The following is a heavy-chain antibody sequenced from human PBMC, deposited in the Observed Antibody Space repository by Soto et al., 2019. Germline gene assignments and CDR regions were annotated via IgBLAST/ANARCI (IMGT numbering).Heavy chain of an antibody. V-gene: IGHV3-73*01. CDR2: IRSKANNYAT. Sequence: GGSLRLSCVASGFTFSGSAMHWVRQASGKGLEWVGRIRSKANNYATVYAASVKGRFTISRDDSKNTAYLQMNSLKTEDTAVYYCTPLYYYYMDVWGKGTTVTVSS. J-gene: IGHJ6*03. CDR1: GFTFSGSA. CDR3: TPLYYYYMDV.